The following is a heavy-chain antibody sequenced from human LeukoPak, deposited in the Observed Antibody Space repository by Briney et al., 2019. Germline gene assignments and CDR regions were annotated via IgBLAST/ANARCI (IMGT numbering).Heavy chain of an antibody. CDR1: GFTFSDYY. CDR2: ISSSGSTI. J-gene: IGHJ6*03. CDR3: AKADYGDSWPYYMDV. Sequence: GGSLRLSCAASGFTFSDYYMSWIRQAPGKGLEWVSYISSSGSTIYYADSVKGRFTISRDNAKNSLYLQMNSLRAEDTAVYYCAKADYGDSWPYYMDVWGKGTTVTVSS. D-gene: IGHD4-17*01. V-gene: IGHV3-11*01.